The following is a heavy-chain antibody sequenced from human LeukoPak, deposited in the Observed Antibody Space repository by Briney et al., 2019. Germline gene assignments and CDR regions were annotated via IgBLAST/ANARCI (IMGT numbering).Heavy chain of an antibody. V-gene: IGHV1-46*01. CDR3: AREKLGVSWFDP. CDR2: INPSGGST. J-gene: IGHJ5*02. Sequence: GASVKVSCKASGYTFTSYYMHWVRQAPGQGLERMGIINPSGGSTSYAQKFQGRVTMTRDTSTSTVYMGLGSLRSEDTAVYYCAREKLGVSWFDPWGQGTLVTVSS. CDR1: GYTFTSYY. D-gene: IGHD3-10*01.